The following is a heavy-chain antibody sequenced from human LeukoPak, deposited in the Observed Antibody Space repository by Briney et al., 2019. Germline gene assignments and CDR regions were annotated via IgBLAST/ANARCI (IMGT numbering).Heavy chain of an antibody. CDR2: LHASGGA. CDR1: ADSFNSYF. J-gene: IGHJ6*03. Sequence: SETLSLTCNVSADSFNSYFWSWIRQPAGKGLEWIGRLHASGGASYNPSLKSRVTMSLDTSRNQLYLKLMSVTAADSAVYYCAREVTGPPTYYYYYLDVWGKGATVTVSS. V-gene: IGHV4-4*07. D-gene: IGHD2-8*02. CDR3: AREVTGPPTYYYYYLDV.